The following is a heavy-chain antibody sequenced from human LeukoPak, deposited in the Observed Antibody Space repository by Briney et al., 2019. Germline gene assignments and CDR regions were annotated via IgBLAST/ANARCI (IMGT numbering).Heavy chain of an antibody. CDR3: ARVETMVRGVIKAHYYYYYGMDV. D-gene: IGHD3-10*01. Sequence: PGGSLRLSCAASGFTFSSYGMHWVRRAPGKGLEWVAVIWYDGSNKYYADSVKGRFTISRDNSKNTLYLQMNSLRAEDTAVYYCARVETMVRGVIKAHYYYYYGMDVWGKGTTVTVSS. J-gene: IGHJ6*04. V-gene: IGHV3-33*01. CDR1: GFTFSSYG. CDR2: IWYDGSNK.